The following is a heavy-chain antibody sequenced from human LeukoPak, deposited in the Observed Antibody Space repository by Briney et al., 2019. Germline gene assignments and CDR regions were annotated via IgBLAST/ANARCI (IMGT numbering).Heavy chain of an antibody. CDR2: IYHTGNT. D-gene: IGHD4-23*01. V-gene: IGHV4-30-2*01. J-gene: IGHJ4*02. CDR1: GASISSGGYF. Sequence: PSQTLSLTCTVSGASISSGGYFWSWLRQPPGEGLEWIGYIYHTGNTYDNPSLESRVTMSVDKSKNQFSLSLASVTVADTAVYYCARERPLDTVVSQDFWGQGTLGIVSS. CDR3: ARERPLDTVVSQDF.